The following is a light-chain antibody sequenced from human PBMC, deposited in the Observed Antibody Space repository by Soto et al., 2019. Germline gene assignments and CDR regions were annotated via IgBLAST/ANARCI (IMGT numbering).Light chain of an antibody. CDR2: GAS. V-gene: IGKV3-20*01. CDR1: QSVSSSD. J-gene: IGKJ1*01. Sequence: ILLTPSRVTRXLSXNARTTVSXXXSQSVSSSDLAWYQQKPGKAPRLLIYGASSRATGIPDRFSGSGSGTDFTLTISRLEPEDFAVYYCQQYGSSSRTFGQGTKVDIK. CDR3: QQYGSSSRT.